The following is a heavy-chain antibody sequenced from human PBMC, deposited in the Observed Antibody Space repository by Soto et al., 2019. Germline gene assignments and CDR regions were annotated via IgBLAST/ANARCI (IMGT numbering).Heavy chain of an antibody. CDR1: GFSLSTRAAG. Sequence: QITLKESGPTLVKPTQTLTLTCTFSGFSLSTRAAGVGWIRQSPGKALELLALISWNDDKFYSPSLRNRPTITQETAKSQVVLTLTNMDRVDTATYYCGHLLCYADLDWYVDVWGRGTLVPVSS. V-gene: IGHV2-5*01. J-gene: IGHJ2*01. D-gene: IGHD4-17*01. CDR3: GHLLCYADLDWYVDV. CDR2: ISWNDDK.